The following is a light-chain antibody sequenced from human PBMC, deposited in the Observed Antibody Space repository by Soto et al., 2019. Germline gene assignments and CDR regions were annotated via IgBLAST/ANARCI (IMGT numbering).Light chain of an antibody. J-gene: IGLJ1*01. CDR2: FNI. CDR3: AAWDDSLNGYV. V-gene: IGLV1-44*01. Sequence: HSVLSQPPSASGTPGQRVTISCSGSGSNIGSNTVSWYQQFPGTAPKLLIYFNIQRPSGVPDRFSGSKSGTSASLAISGLQSEDEADYYCAAWDDSLNGYVFGTGTKVTVL. CDR1: GSNIGSNT.